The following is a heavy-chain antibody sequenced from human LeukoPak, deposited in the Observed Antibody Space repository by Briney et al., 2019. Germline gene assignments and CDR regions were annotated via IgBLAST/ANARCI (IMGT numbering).Heavy chain of an antibody. CDR1: GGSISSLY. J-gene: IGHJ4*02. CDR2: ISYTGST. D-gene: IGHD6-6*01. V-gene: IGHV4-59*08. Sequence: PSETLSLTCSVSGGSISSLYWSWIRQPPGKGLEWIGYISYTGSTNYNPSLKSRVTMFVDMSKNQFSLRLSSVTAADTAVYYCARHRAYSSSSAFDYWGQGTLVTVSS. CDR3: ARHRAYSSSSAFDY.